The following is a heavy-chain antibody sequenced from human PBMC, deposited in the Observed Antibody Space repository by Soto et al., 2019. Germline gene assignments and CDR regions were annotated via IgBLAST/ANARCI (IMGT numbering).Heavy chain of an antibody. D-gene: IGHD3-22*01. V-gene: IGHV1-18*04. CDR3: ARDVSGLDF. CDR1: GYSFTSYD. J-gene: IGHJ4*02. Sequence: ASVKVSCKTSGYSFTSYDISWVRQAPGQGLEWMGRTSVYNGNTNYAQKAQGRVTLTTDTSTSTAFMELRSLRSNDTAVYYCARDVSGLDFWGQGTLVIVSA. CDR2: TSVYNGNT.